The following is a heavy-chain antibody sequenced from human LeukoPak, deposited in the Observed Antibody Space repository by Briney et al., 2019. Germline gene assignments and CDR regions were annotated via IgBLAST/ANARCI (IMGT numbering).Heavy chain of an antibody. Sequence: GESLKISCKGSGYTFTSYWIGWVRQMPGQGLEWMGIIYPGDSDTRYSPSFQGQVTISADKSISTAYLQWSSLKASDTAMYYCARLIGYCSSTSCYGHANWFDPWGQGTLVTVSS. J-gene: IGHJ5*02. D-gene: IGHD2-2*03. CDR3: ARLIGYCSSTSCYGHANWFDP. V-gene: IGHV5-51*01. CDR2: IYPGDSDT. CDR1: GYTFTSYW.